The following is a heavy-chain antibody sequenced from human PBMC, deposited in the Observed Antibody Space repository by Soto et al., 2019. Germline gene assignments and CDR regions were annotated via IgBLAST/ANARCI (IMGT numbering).Heavy chain of an antibody. CDR2: INHSGST. J-gene: IGHJ4*02. D-gene: IGHD3-3*01. V-gene: IGHV4-34*01. CDR1: GGSFSGYY. CDR3: ESGYYTGFNY. Sequence: SETLSLTCAVYGGSFSGYYWSWIRQPPGKGLEWIGEINHSGSTNYNPSLKSRVTISVDTSKNQFSLKLSSVTAADTAVYYCESGYYTGFNYWGQGTLVTVSS.